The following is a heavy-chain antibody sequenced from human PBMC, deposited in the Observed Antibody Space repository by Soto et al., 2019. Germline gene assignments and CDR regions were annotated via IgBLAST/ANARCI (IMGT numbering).Heavy chain of an antibody. CDR3: AKRGSKYFDY. CDR2: LGGTGVNT. CDR1: GFTFSSYA. D-gene: IGHD3-16*01. J-gene: IGHJ4*02. V-gene: IGHV3-23*01. Sequence: EVQLLESGGGLVQPGGSLRLSCAASGFTFSSYAMSWVRQAPGKGLEWVSTLGGTGVNTYYADSVKGRFTISRDNFKSTLYLQMTSLRVEDTAVYYCAKRGSKYFDYWGQGTMVSVSS.